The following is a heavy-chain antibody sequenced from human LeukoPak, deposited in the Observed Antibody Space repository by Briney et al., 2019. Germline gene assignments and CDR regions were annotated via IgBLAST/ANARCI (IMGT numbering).Heavy chain of an antibody. J-gene: IGHJ6*03. CDR3: ARDGRGLGFYYYYMDV. CDR2: VYYSGTT. Sequence: SETLSLTCSVSGDSISLSFYYWGWIRQPPGKALEWIGSVYYSGTTSYNPSLKSRVTISVDMSKNHFSLRLRSVTAADTAVYYCARDGRGLGFYYYYMDVWGKGTTVTVSS. V-gene: IGHV4-39*07. CDR1: GDSISLSFYY.